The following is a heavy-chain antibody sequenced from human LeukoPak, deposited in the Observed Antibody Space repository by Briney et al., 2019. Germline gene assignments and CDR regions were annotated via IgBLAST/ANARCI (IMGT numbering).Heavy chain of an antibody. V-gene: IGHV4-39*07. Sequence: KSSETLSLTCSVSGGSIGSSSYCWGWIRQPPGKGLEWIGTICYSGSTFYNPSLKSRVTISVDTSKNQFSLKLSSVTAADTAVYYCARATGGYSYGTWFDPWGQGTLVTVSS. D-gene: IGHD5-18*01. CDR1: GGSIGSSSYC. CDR3: ARATGGYSYGTWFDP. J-gene: IGHJ5*02. CDR2: ICYSGST.